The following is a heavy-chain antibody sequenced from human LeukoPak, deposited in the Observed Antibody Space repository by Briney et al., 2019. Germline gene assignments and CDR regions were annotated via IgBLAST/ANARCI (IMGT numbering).Heavy chain of an antibody. CDR2: ISYDGSNK. CDR1: GFTFSSYG. Sequence: GGSLRLSCAASGFTFSSYGMHWVRQAPGKGLEWVAVISYDGSNKYYADSVKGRFTISRDNSKNTLYLQMNSLRAEDTAVYYCAKERSYLDYWGQGTLVTVSS. J-gene: IGHJ4*02. V-gene: IGHV3-30*18. CDR3: AKERSYLDY.